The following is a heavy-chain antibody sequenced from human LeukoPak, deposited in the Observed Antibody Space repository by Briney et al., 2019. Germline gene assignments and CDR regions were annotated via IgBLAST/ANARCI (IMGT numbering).Heavy chain of an antibody. J-gene: IGHJ4*02. CDR2: ISGSGDNA. CDR3: AKSDCSGPTCYSGLDS. CDR1: GFSFRTYT. V-gene: IGHV3-23*01. D-gene: IGHD2-15*01. Sequence: PGESLRLSCEASGFSFRTYTMSWVRLAPGKGLEWVSSISGSGDNAFYADSVKGRFALSRDNSKNTLLLQMNSLRADDAAIYFCAKSDCSGPTCYSGLDSWGQGTLVTVSS.